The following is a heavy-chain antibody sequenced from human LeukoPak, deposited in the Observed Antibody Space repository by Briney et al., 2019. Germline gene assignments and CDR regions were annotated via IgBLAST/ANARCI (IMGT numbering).Heavy chain of an antibody. CDR2: ISSSGSTI. Sequence: GGSLPLSCAASGFTFSSYEMNWVRQAPGKGLEWVSYISSSGSTIYYADSVKGRSTISRDNAKNTLYLQMNSLRAEDTAVYYCARDPSPVVAVAVGSDYWVQGTVVTVSS. J-gene: IGHJ4*02. CDR1: GFTFSSYE. CDR3: ARDPSPVVAVAVGSDY. D-gene: IGHD6-19*01. V-gene: IGHV3-48*03.